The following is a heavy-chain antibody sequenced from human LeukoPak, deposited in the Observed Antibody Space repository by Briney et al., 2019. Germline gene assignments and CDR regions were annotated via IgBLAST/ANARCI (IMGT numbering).Heavy chain of an antibody. D-gene: IGHD4-17*01. V-gene: IGHV1-18*01. J-gene: IGHJ6*02. CDR1: RYTFTSYG. Sequence: ASVKVSCKASRYTFTSYGISWVRQASGQGLEWMGWISAYNGNTNYAQKLQGRVTMTTDTSTSTAYMELRSLRSDDTAVYYCARDSGYGAPYGMDVWGQGTTVTVSS. CDR3: ARDSGYGAPYGMDV. CDR2: ISAYNGNT.